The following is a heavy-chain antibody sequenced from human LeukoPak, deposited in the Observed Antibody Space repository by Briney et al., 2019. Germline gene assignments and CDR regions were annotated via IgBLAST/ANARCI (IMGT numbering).Heavy chain of an antibody. J-gene: IGHJ4*02. Sequence: SETLSLTCTGSDGSISSYYWSWIRQPPGKGLEWIGHIYNSGSTNYNPSLKSRVTISLDTSKHQCSLNLTSVTAADTAVYYCARTWGYFEYWAQGTLVTVSS. D-gene: IGHD3-16*01. CDR1: DGSISSYY. CDR3: ARTWGYFEY. V-gene: IGHV4-59*01. CDR2: IYNSGST.